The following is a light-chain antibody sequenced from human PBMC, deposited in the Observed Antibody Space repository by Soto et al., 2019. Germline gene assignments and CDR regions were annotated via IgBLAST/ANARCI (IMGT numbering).Light chain of an antibody. CDR1: QGIGTA. CDR2: DAS. J-gene: IGKJ4*01. CDR3: QKFNTNPLT. Sequence: IQLTQSPSTLSASVGDRVTITCRASQGIGTALAWYHQRPGNSPDLLVYDASTLQSGVPSRFRGSGSETDFRLTIISLQAEDFRHFYFQKFNTNPLTFGGGTRVEIK. V-gene: IGKV1-13*02.